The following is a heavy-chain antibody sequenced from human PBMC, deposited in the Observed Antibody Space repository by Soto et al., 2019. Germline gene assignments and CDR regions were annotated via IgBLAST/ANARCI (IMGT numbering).Heavy chain of an antibody. V-gene: IGHV3-23*01. D-gene: IGHD3-10*01. Sequence: GGSLRLSCVASGFSFHNFAMRWVRQAPEKGLEWVCSISARSTVTYCAGFARGRFTISRDNSKNTVYLQMNSLTAEDTASFYCAKVFHDSGGNFFGVDVWGQGTTVTVSS. CDR3: AKVFHDSGGNFFGVDV. CDR2: ISARSTVT. J-gene: IGHJ6*02. CDR1: GFSFHNFA.